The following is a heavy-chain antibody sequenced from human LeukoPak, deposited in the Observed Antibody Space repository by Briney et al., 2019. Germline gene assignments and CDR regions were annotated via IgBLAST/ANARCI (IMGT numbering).Heavy chain of an antibody. Sequence: SETLSLTCTVSGGSISSYYWSWIRQPPGKGLEWIGYIYYSGSTNYNPPLKSRVTMSVDTSRDQFSLKLSSVTAADTAVYYCAGDSYYDSANLFYWGQGALVTVSS. CDR1: GGSISSYY. CDR2: IYYSGST. J-gene: IGHJ4*02. D-gene: IGHD3-22*01. CDR3: AGDSYYDSANLFY. V-gene: IGHV4-59*12.